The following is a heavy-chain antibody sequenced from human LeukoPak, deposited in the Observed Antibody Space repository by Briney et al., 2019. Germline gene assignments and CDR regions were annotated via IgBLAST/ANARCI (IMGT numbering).Heavy chain of an antibody. CDR1: RYTFTGYY. CDR3: ARDQTSGYYYMYYFDY. Sequence: ASVKVSCKASRYTFTGYYMHWVRQAPGQGLEWMGWINPNSGGTNYAQKFQGRVTMTRDTSISTAYMELSRLRSDDTAVYYCARDQTSGYYYMYYFDYWGQGTLATVSS. CDR2: INPNSGGT. D-gene: IGHD3-22*01. J-gene: IGHJ4*02. V-gene: IGHV1-2*02.